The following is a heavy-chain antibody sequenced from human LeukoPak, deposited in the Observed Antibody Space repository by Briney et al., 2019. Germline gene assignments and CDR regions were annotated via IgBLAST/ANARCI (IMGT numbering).Heavy chain of an antibody. CDR1: GFTFSSYS. CDR3: ASGVAVVYGMDV. Sequence: PGGSLRLSCAASGFTFSSYSMNWVRQAPGKGLEWVSYISSSSSTIYYADSVKGRFTISRDNAKNSLYLQMNSLSAEDTAVYYCASGVAVVYGMDVWGQGTTVTVSS. V-gene: IGHV3-48*04. D-gene: IGHD6-19*01. J-gene: IGHJ6*02. CDR2: ISSSSSTI.